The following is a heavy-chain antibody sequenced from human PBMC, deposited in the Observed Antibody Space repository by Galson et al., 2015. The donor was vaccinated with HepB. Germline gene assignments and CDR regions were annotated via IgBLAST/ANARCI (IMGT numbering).Heavy chain of an antibody. V-gene: IGHV3-7*03. D-gene: IGHD4/OR15-4a*01. CDR1: GFTFGSYW. CDR2: IKEDGSET. CDR3: ARVGYGAHGACYTCREPFDQ. J-gene: IGHJ4*02. Sequence: SLRLSCAASGFTFGSYWMSWVRQAPGKGLEWVTHIKEDGSETDYVDSVKGRFTISRDNAKNTLYLQMNSLRAEDTAVYYCARVGYGAHGACYTCREPFDQWGQGALVTVSS.